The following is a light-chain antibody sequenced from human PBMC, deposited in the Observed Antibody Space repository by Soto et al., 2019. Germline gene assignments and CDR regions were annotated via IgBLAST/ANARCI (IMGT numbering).Light chain of an antibody. CDR1: QDISNF. V-gene: IGKV1-33*01. Sequence: DIQVTQSPSSLSASVGDRVTITCQASQDISNFLNWYHQTAGKAPRLLIYDVSSLQPGVASRFSGSGSWTDFSLTINSLQPEDIGTFYCQQYDKQPVTFGGGTKVDIK. J-gene: IGKJ4*01. CDR3: QQYDKQPVT. CDR2: DVS.